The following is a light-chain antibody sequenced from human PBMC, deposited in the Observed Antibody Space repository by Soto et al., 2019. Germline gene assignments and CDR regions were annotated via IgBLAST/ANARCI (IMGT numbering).Light chain of an antibody. CDR3: QQYNKWPPYT. V-gene: IGKV3-15*01. Sequence: EIVMTQSPANLSVSPGERANLSCRASQSVSSNLAWYQQKPGQGPRLLIYGASTRATGIPARFSGSGSGTEFTLTISSLQSEDFAVYYCQQYNKWPPYTCGQGTKVEI. J-gene: IGKJ2*01. CDR2: GAS. CDR1: QSVSSN.